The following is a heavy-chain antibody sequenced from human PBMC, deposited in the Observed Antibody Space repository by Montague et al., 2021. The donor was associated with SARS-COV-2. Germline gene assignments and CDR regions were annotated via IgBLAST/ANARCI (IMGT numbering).Heavy chain of an antibody. V-gene: IGHV4-4*07. CDR2: LYTSGST. CDR1: GGSISNYY. CDR3: ARESGYSSGWRYYYGMDV. J-gene: IGHJ6*02. Sequence: SETLSLTCTASGGSISNYYWTWIRQPAGKGLEWIGRLYTSGSTTYNPSLKSRVTMSVDTSKNQFSLNVTFVTAADTAIYYCARESGYSSGWRYYYGMDVWGQGTTVTVS. D-gene: IGHD6-19*01.